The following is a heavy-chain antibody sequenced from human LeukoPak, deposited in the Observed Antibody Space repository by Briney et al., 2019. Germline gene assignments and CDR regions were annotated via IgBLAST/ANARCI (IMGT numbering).Heavy chain of an antibody. J-gene: IGHJ4*02. CDR1: GFIFSSFG. CDR3: ARVGDYENSGSQPFDY. Sequence: GGSLRLSCAASGFIFSSFGMHWVRQAPGKGLEWGAVIWHDGSYKYYLDSVKGRFTISRDNAKNTLYLQMNNLRVEDTAVYYCARVGDYENSGSQPFDYWGQGTLVTVSS. V-gene: IGHV3-33*01. D-gene: IGHD3-22*01. CDR2: IWHDGSYK.